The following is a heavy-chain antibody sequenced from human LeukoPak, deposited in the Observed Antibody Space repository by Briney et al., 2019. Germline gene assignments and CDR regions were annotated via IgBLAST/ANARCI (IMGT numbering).Heavy chain of an antibody. CDR2: ISTSSSYI. CDR3: ARVGEKAFHLWPETDY. CDR1: GFTFSSYG. D-gene: IGHD5-24*01. J-gene: IGHJ4*02. V-gene: IGHV3-21*01. Sequence: GGSLRLSCAASGFTFSSYGMHWVRQAPGKGLEWVSSISTSSSYIYYADSVKGRFTISRDNAKNSLYLQMSSLRAEDTAVYYCARVGEKAFHLWPETDYWGQGTLVTVS.